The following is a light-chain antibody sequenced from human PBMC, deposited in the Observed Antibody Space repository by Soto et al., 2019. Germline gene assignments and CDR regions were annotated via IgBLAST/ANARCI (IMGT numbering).Light chain of an antibody. CDR3: QYDRCAPLT. J-gene: IGKJ4*01. Sequence: LVLTRAPGSQSVSPWERAASSCRASQSVSSNYLAWYQQKPGQAPRLLIYGASTRATGIPDRFSGSGSGTVHSQTSIRRESADSAVLYYRQYDRCAPLTCGGGTKVDIK. CDR1: QSVSSNY. V-gene: IGKV3-20*01. CDR2: GAS.